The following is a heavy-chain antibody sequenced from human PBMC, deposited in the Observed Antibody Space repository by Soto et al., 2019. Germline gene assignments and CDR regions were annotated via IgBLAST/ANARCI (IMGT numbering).Heavy chain of an antibody. V-gene: IGHV4-59*01. CDR3: ARVHSSSWSLYYYYMDV. Sequence: PSETLSLTCTVSGGSISSYYWSWIRQPPGKGLEWIGYIYYSGSTNYNPSLKSRVTISVDTSKNQFSLKLSSVTAADTAVYYCARVHSSSWSLYYYYMDVWGKGTTVTVSS. CDR1: GGSISSYY. D-gene: IGHD6-13*01. J-gene: IGHJ6*03. CDR2: IYYSGST.